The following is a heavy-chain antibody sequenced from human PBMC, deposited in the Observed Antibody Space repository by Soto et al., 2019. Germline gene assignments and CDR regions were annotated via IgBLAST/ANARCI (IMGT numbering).Heavy chain of an antibody. D-gene: IGHD6-19*01. CDR3: ARDTGIAVAGIVY. V-gene: IGHV4-59*01. Sequence: ASETLSLTCPVSGGSISSYYWSWIRQPPGKGLEWIGYIYYSGSTNYNPSLKSRVTISVDTSKNQFSLKLSSVTAADTAVYYCARDTGIAVAGIVYWGQGTLVTVSS. J-gene: IGHJ4*02. CDR1: GGSISSYY. CDR2: IYYSGST.